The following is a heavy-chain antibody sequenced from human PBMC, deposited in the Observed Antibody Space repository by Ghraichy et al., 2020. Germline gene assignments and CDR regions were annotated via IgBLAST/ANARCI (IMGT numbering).Heavy chain of an antibody. CDR1: GFTFSSYS. CDR3: ASQIDIVVVPAAPIIAGYYYYGMDV. V-gene: IGHV3-21*01. CDR2: ISSSSSYI. D-gene: IGHD2-2*01. J-gene: IGHJ6*02. Sequence: GESLNISCAASGFTFSSYSMNWVRQAPGKGLEWVSSISSSSSYIYYADSVKGRFTISRDNAKNSLYLQTNSLRAEDTAVYYCASQIDIVVVPAAPIIAGYYYYGMDVWGQGTTVTVSS.